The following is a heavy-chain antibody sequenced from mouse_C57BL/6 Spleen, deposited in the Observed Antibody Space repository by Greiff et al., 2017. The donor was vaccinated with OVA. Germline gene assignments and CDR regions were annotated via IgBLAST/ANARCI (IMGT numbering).Heavy chain of an antibody. J-gene: IGHJ2*01. CDR2: IHPNSGST. CDR3: ARITGRFDY. D-gene: IGHD4-1*01. V-gene: IGHV1-64*01. CDR1: GYTFTSYW. Sequence: QVQLKESGAELVKPGASVKLSCKASGYTFTSYWMHWVKQRPGQGLEWIGMIHPNSGSTNYNEKFKSKATLTVDKSSSTAYMQLSSLTSEDSAVYYCARITGRFDYWGQGTTLTVSS.